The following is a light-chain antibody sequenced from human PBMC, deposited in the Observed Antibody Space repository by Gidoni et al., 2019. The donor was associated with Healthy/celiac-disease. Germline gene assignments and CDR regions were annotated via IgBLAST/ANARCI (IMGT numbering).Light chain of an antibody. CDR1: SLRSYY. Sequence: SSGLTQDPAVSVALGQTVRITCQGDSLRSYYASWYQQKPGPASVLVIYGKNNRPSGIPDRFSGSSSGNTASLTITGAQAEDEADYYCNSRDSSGNHLEVFGGGTKLTVL. CDR2: GKN. V-gene: IGLV3-19*01. CDR3: NSRDSSGNHLEV. J-gene: IGLJ3*02.